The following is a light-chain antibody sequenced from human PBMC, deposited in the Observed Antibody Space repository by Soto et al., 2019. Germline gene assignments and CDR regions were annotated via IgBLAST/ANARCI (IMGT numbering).Light chain of an antibody. V-gene: IGKV3-15*01. CDR1: QSVSSK. CDR3: KQYHQWHLS. Sequence: VMTQSPATLSVSPGERATLSCRASQSVSSKLAWYQQKPGQAPRLLIYGAYNRATGIPARFSGSGSGTEFTLTISSLQSEDFAVYYCKQYHQWHLSFGGGTKVEIK. J-gene: IGKJ4*01. CDR2: GAY.